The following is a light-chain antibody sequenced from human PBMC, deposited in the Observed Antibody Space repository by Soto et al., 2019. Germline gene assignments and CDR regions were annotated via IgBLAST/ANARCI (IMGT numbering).Light chain of an antibody. CDR3: QQYVNSRWT. J-gene: IGKJ1*01. Sequence: EIVLTQSPGTLSLSPGERATLSCRASQSVSNNYLAWYQQKPGQAPRLLIYGASRRATDIPDRFSGSGSGTDFTLTISRLEPEDFAVYYCQQYVNSRWTFGQGTKVDIK. V-gene: IGKV3-20*01. CDR2: GAS. CDR1: QSVSNNY.